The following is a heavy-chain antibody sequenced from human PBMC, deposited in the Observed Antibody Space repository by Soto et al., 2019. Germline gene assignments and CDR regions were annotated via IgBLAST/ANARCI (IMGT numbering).Heavy chain of an antibody. J-gene: IGHJ4*02. CDR3: ARDNWNSY. Sequence: EVQLVESGGGLVQPGGSLRLSCVASGFTFNIYWMHWVRQAPGKGLEWVSRIDNDGSATTYADSVKGRFTISRDNAKNMLFLQMNTLRVDDTAVYYCARDNWNSYWGQATLVTVSS. CDR2: IDNDGSAT. CDR1: GFTFNIYW. V-gene: IGHV3-74*01. D-gene: IGHD1-1*01.